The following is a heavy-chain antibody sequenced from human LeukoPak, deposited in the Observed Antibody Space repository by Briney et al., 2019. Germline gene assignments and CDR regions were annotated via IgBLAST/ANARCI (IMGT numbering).Heavy chain of an antibody. D-gene: IGHD3-22*01. CDR2: ISSSLTTV. V-gene: IGHV3-11*04. CDR1: GFTFSDYY. CDR3: AREDYADSSGYFSSGDY. Sequence: GGSLRLSCVASGFTFSDYYLTWIRQTPGKGLEWISSISSSLTTVYYADSVQGRFTISRDTSKNTLYLQMNSLRAEDTAIYYCAREDYADSSGYFSSGDYWGQGTLVTVSS. J-gene: IGHJ4*02.